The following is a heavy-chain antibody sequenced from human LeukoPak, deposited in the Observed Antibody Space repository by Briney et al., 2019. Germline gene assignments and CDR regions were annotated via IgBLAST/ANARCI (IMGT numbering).Heavy chain of an antibody. V-gene: IGHV3-30*04. D-gene: IGHD5-24*01. Sequence: GGSLRLSCPASGFTFSTYAMHWVRQAPGKGLEWVAVISHGGENTYYADSVKGRFTISRDNSKNTLSLQMNSLTLDDTAVYYCARYPRRRDEYNFASFDSWGQGTLVTVSS. CDR1: GFTFSTYA. J-gene: IGHJ4*02. CDR3: ARYPRRRDEYNFASFDS. CDR2: ISHGGENT.